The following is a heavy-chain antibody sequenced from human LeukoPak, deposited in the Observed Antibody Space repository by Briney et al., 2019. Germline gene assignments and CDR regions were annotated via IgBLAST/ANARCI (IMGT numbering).Heavy chain of an antibody. J-gene: IGHJ4*02. CDR2: ISNSGVIT. Sequence: GGSLRLSCAASGFTFSTYGMTWVRQAPGKGLEWVSTISNSGVITYYADSAEGRFTISRDNSKNTLYLQMNSLRAEDTAVYYCAKEGVVAAFFDYWGQGTLVTVSS. D-gene: IGHD2-15*01. V-gene: IGHV3-23*01. CDR1: GFTFSTYG. CDR3: AKEGVVAAFFDY.